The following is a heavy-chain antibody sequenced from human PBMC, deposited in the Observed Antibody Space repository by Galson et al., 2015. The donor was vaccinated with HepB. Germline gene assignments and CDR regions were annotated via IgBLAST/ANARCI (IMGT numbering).Heavy chain of an antibody. CDR2: INPSGGST. J-gene: IGHJ4*02. D-gene: IGHD3-10*01. Sequence: SVKVSCKASGYTFTSYYMHWVRQAPGQGLEWMGIINPSGGSTSYAQKFQGRVTMTRDTSTSTVYMELSSLRSEDTAVYYCASSNLWFGPPEDYWGQGTLVTVSS. V-gene: IGHV1-46*03. CDR1: GYTFTSYY. CDR3: ASSNLWFGPPEDY.